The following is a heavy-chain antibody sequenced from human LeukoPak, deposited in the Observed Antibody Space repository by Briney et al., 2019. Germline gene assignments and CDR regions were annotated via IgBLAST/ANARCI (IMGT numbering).Heavy chain of an antibody. CDR2: IYYSGST. Sequence: SETLSLTCIVSGGSISSGGYYWSWIRQHPGKGLEWIGYIYYSGSTYYNPSLKSRVTISVDTSKNQFSLKLSSVTAADTAVYYCARASGSYGYFDYWGQGTLVTVSS. J-gene: IGHJ4*02. CDR3: ARASGSYGYFDY. D-gene: IGHD1-26*01. CDR1: GGSISSGGYY. V-gene: IGHV4-31*03.